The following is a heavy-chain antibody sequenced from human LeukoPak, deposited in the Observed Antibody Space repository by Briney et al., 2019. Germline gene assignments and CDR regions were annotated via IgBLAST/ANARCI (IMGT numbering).Heavy chain of an antibody. CDR3: ARDLHGPRDV. CDR1: GFTLSSYW. CDR2: INNDGVST. D-gene: IGHD2-8*01. Sequence: GGSLRLSCATSGFTLSSYWMHWVRQVPGKGLEWLSRINNDGVSTSYADSVKGRFTISRDNAKNTVSLQMDSLRAEDTAVYYCARDLHGPRDVWGKGTTVTVSS. V-gene: IGHV3-74*01. J-gene: IGHJ6*04.